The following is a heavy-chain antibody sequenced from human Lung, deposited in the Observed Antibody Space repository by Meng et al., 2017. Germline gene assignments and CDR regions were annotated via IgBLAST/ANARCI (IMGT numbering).Heavy chain of an antibody. CDR3: ARDEDISAAGKLFGDY. V-gene: IGHV1-2*06. J-gene: IGHJ4*02. CDR2: IDPKSGDT. Sequence: QGQRGKSGAAVKKPGASVKVSCQPSGYNFPDYWLHWVRRAPGQGLEWMGRIDPKSGDTHYAQRFQGRVTMTGDTSISTAYMELSGLRSDDTAMYYCARDEDISAAGKLFGDYWGQGTLVTVSS. CDR1: GYNFPDYW. D-gene: IGHD6-13*01.